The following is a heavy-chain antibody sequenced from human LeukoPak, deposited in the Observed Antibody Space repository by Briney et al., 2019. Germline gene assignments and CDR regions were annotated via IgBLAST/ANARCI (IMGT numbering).Heavy chain of an antibody. CDR1: GFPFSSYA. Sequence: PGGSLRLSCAASGFPFSSYAMNWVRQAPGKGLESVSKISGGGDIIYYADSVKGRFSISRDNSKNTLYLQMNSLRADDTAVYYCARPRPGTTTYFDNWGQGTLVTVSS. J-gene: IGHJ4*02. CDR2: ISGGGDII. D-gene: IGHD1-1*01. V-gene: IGHV3-23*01. CDR3: ARPRPGTTTYFDN.